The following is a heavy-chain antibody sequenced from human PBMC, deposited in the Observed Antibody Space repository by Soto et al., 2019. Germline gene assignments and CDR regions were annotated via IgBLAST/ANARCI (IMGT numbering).Heavy chain of an antibody. CDR3: ARDGGYYSTC. CDR1: GYTFTSCG. CDR2: ISAYTGNS. Sequence: QVQLVQSGAEVKKPGASVKVSCKASGYTFTSCGISWVRQAPGQGLDWMGWISAYTGNSNYAQKLQRRATMPTNTSTRTAYMGLRILLSDATAVYYGARDGGYYSTCWGQGTLVTVSS. D-gene: IGHD3-22*01. V-gene: IGHV1-18*01. J-gene: IGHJ4*02.